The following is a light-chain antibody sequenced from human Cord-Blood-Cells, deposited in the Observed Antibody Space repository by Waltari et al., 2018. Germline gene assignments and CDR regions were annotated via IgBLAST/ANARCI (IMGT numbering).Light chain of an antibody. CDR1: QSVLYSSNNKNY. CDR3: QQYYSTPPS. J-gene: IGKJ2*03. V-gene: IGKV4-1*01. Sequence: DIVMTQSPDPLAVSLGARATINCKSRQSVLYSSNNKNYLAWYQQKPGQPPKLLIYWASTRESGVPDRFSGSGSGTDFTLTISSLQAEDVAVYYCQQYYSTPPSFGQGTKLEIK. CDR2: WAS.